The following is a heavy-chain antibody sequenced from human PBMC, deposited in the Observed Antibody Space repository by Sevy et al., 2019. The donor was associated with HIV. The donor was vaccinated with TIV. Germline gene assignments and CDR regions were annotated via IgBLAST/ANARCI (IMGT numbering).Heavy chain of an antibody. CDR3: ARDLGSGSSPYYYYGMDV. CDR2: ISYDGSNK. Sequence: GGSLRLSCAASGFTFSSYAMHWVRQAPGKGLEWVAVISYDGSNKYYADSVKGRFTISRENSKNTLYLQMNSLRAEDTAVYYCARDLGSGSSPYYYYGMDVWGQGTTVTVSS. V-gene: IGHV3-30-3*01. J-gene: IGHJ6*02. D-gene: IGHD3-10*01. CDR1: GFTFSSYA.